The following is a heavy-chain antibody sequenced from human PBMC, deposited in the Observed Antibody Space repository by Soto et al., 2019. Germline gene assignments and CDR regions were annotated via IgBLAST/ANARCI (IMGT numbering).Heavy chain of an antibody. J-gene: IGHJ6*02. CDR1: GGSISSGGYY. V-gene: IGHV4-31*03. CDR2: IYYSGST. D-gene: IGHD3-3*01. CDR3: ARDRQSDYDFWSGYFPQYYYYGMDV. Sequence: PSETLSLTCTVSGGSISSGGYYWSWIRQHPGKGLEWIGYIYYSGSTYYNPSLKSRVTISVDTSKNQFSLKLSSVTAADTAVYYCARDRQSDYDFWSGYFPQYYYYGMDVWGQGTTVTVSS.